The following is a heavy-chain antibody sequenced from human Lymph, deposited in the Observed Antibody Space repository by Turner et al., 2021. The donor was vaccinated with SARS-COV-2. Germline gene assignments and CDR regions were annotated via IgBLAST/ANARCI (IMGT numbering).Heavy chain of an antibody. Sequence: QVQLVESGEGVVQPGRSLSISWCVSGFPFSSLGMHWVRQAPGKGLEWVAVIWYDGSNKYYADSVKGRFTISRDNSKNTLYLQMNSLRAEDTAVYYCARDDINTLIAAAVPFDYWGQGTLVTVSS. CDR3: ARDDINTLIAAAVPFDY. D-gene: IGHD6-13*01. CDR2: IWYDGSNK. CDR1: GFPFSSLG. V-gene: IGHV3-33*01. J-gene: IGHJ4*02.